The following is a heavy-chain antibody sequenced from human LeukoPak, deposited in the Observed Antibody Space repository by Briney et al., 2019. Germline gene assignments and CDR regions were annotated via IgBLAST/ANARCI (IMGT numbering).Heavy chain of an antibody. CDR3: ARDSVAAPLNWFDP. D-gene: IGHD6-6*01. CDR2: IIPIFGTA. CDR1: GGTFSSYA. J-gene: IGHJ5*02. Sequence: SVKVSCKASGGTFSSYAISWVRQAPGQGREWMGGIIPIFGTANYAQKFQGRVRITADDSTSTAYMELSSLRSEDTAVYYCARDSVAAPLNWFDPWGQGTLVTVSS. V-gene: IGHV1-69*13.